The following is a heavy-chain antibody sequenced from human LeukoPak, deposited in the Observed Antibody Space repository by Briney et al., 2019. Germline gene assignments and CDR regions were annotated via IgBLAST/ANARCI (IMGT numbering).Heavy chain of an antibody. Sequence: GGSLRLSCAASGFTFDDYAMHWVRHAPGKGLEWVSGISWNSGSIGYADSVKGRFTISRDNAKNSLYLQMNSLRAEDMALYYCAKDGSSSYGGTTGFDYWGQGTLVTVSS. CDR2: ISWNSGSI. CDR1: GFTFDDYA. CDR3: AKDGSSSYGGTTGFDY. J-gene: IGHJ4*02. D-gene: IGHD4-23*01. V-gene: IGHV3-9*03.